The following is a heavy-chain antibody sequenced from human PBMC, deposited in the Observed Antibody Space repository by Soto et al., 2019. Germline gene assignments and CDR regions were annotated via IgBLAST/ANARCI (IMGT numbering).Heavy chain of an antibody. V-gene: IGHV1-18*01. CDR3: ATSYDTGFDP. CDR1: GYKFSSYA. CDR2: ITPNSGYT. J-gene: IGHJ5*02. Sequence: QLQLMQSGGEARNPGASVKVSCEASGYKFSSYAISWLRQAPGHGLEWMGLITPNSGYTNYAQKFQGRLILTTDIPSSTAYMELTSLTYDDTAMYYCATSYDTGFDPWGQGTLVSVS. D-gene: IGHD3-9*01.